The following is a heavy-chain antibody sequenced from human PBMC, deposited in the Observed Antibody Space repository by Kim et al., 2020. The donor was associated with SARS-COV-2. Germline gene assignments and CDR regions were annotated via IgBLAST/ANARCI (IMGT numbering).Heavy chain of an antibody. J-gene: IGHJ1*01. Sequence: GGSLRLSCVASGFSFSKYGFHWVRQAPGKWLEWVAAISNDETKKYYADSVKGRFTISRDNSKSTVYLQMNSLRAEDSAVYYCAKPMRLRLGELSDWGQGALVTVSS. V-gene: IGHV3-30*18. CDR2: ISNDETKK. D-gene: IGHD3-16*02. CDR1: GFSFSKYG. CDR3: AKPMRLRLGELSD.